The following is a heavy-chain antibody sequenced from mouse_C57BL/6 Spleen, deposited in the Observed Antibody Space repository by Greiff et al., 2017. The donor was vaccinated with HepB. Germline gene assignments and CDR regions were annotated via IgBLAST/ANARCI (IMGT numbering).Heavy chain of an antibody. Sequence: QVQLQQPGAELVKPGASVKLSCKASGYTFTSYWMHWVKQRPVRGLEWIGRIDPNSGGTKYNEKFKSKATLTADKPSSTAYMQLSSLTSDDSAVDYCARWIYYGSSYFFDYWGQGTTLTVSS. CDR2: IDPNSGGT. D-gene: IGHD1-1*01. V-gene: IGHV1-72*01. CDR3: ARWIYYGSSYFFDY. J-gene: IGHJ2*01. CDR1: GYTFTSYW.